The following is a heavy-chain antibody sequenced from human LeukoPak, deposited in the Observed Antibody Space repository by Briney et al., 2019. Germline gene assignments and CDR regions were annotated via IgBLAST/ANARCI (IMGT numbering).Heavy chain of an antibody. CDR2: ISYDGSNK. V-gene: IGHV3-30*18. J-gene: IGHJ4*02. Sequence: PGGSLRLSCAASGFTFSSYGMHWVRQAPGKGLEWVAVISYDGSNKYYADSVKGRFTISRDNSKNTLYLQMNSLRAEDTAVYYCAKDLYDILTGIFLWIDYWGQGTLVTVSS. CDR3: AKDLYDILTGIFLWIDY. CDR1: GFTFSSYG. D-gene: IGHD3-9*01.